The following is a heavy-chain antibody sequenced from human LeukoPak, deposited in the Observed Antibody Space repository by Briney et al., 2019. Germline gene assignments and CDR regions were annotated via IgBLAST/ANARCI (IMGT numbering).Heavy chain of an antibody. D-gene: IGHD6-19*01. Sequence: SETLSLTCAVSGGSFSGYYWSWIRQPPGKGLEWIGEINHSGSTNYNPSLKSRVTISVDTSKNQFSLKLSSVTAADTAVYYCAREGAVTWLVDQVAFDYWGQGTLVTVSS. J-gene: IGHJ4*02. CDR3: AREGAVTWLVDQVAFDY. CDR2: INHSGST. V-gene: IGHV4-34*01. CDR1: GGSFSGYY.